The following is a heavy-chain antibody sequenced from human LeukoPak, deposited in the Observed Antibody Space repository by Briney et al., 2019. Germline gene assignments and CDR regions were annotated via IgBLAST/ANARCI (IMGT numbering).Heavy chain of an antibody. CDR2: IYYSGST. D-gene: IGHD6-6*01. J-gene: IGHJ6*03. V-gene: IGHV4-39*01. CDR1: GGSISSSSYY. CDR3: ARVSSSVPYYYYYYMDV. Sequence: SETLSLTCTVSGGSISSSSYYWGWIRQPPGKGLEWIGSIYYSGSTYCNPSLKSRVTISVDTSKNQFSLKLSSVTAADTAVYYCARVSSSVPYYYYYYMDVWGKGTTVTVSS.